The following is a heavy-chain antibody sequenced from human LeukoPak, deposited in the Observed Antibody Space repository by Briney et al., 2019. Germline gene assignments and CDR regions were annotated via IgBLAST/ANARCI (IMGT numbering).Heavy chain of an antibody. CDR2: ISWNSGNI. D-gene: IGHD3-22*01. Sequence: GGSLRLSCAASGFTFDDYAMHWVRQAPGKGLEWVAGISWNSGNIGYADSVKGRFTISRDNAKNSLYLQMNSLRAEDTAVYYCARGRYDSSGSYSLFDYWGQGTLVTVSS. V-gene: IGHV3-9*01. J-gene: IGHJ4*02. CDR3: ARGRYDSSGSYSLFDY. CDR1: GFTFDDYA.